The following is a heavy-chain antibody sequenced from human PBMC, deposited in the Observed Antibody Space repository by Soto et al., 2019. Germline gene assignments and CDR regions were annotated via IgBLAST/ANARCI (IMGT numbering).Heavy chain of an antibody. D-gene: IGHD2-15*01. CDR1: GGSFSGYY. CDR3: ARGEWTDIVVVVAATRGSHWFDP. V-gene: IGHV4-34*01. J-gene: IGHJ5*02. CDR2: INHSGST. Sequence: QVQLQQWGAGLLKPSETLSLTCAVYGGSFSGYYWSWIRQPPGKGLEWIGEINHSGSTNYNPSLKSRVTISVDTSKNQFSLKLSSVTAADTAMYYCARGEWTDIVVVVAATRGSHWFDPWGQGTLVTVSS.